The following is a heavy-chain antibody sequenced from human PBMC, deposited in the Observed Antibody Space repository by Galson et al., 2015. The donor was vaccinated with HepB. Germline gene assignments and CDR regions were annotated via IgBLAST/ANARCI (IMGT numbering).Heavy chain of an antibody. Sequence: SLRLSCAASRFIFSNYGMHWVRQAPGKGLEWVAVISFDGSNKHYVDSVKGRFTISRDNSKNTLYLQMNSLRLEDTAVYYCAKDVGCSSTNCYSPYAFDIWGQGTTVTVSS. D-gene: IGHD2-2*02. CDR3: AKDVGCSSTNCYSPYAFDI. CDR2: ISFDGSNK. V-gene: IGHV3-30*18. CDR1: RFIFSNYG. J-gene: IGHJ3*02.